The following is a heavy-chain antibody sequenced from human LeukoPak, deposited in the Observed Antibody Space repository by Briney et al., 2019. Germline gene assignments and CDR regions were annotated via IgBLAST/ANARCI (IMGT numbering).Heavy chain of an antibody. CDR3: ANPYYDFWSGYPPPPSY. V-gene: IGHV3-23*01. D-gene: IGHD3-3*01. J-gene: IGHJ4*02. Sequence: PGGSLRLSCAASGFTFSSDAMSWVRQAPGKGLEWVSAISGSGGSTYYADSVKGRFTISRDNSKNTLYLQMNSLRAEDTAVYYCANPYYDFWSGYPPPPSYWGQGTLVTVSS. CDR1: GFTFSSDA. CDR2: ISGSGGST.